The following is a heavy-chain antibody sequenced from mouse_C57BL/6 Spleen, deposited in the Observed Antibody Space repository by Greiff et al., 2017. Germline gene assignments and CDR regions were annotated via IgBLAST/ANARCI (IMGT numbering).Heavy chain of an antibody. J-gene: IGHJ3*01. CDR2: IHPNSGST. Sequence: QVQLQQPGAELVKPGASVKLSCKASGYTFTSYWMHWVKQRPGQGLEWIGMIHPNSGSTKYNEKFKSKATLTVDKSSSTAYMQLSSLTSEDSAVYYCARFYDGYYIAWFAYWGQGTLVTVSA. V-gene: IGHV1-64*01. CDR3: ARFYDGYYIAWFAY. CDR1: GYTFTSYW. D-gene: IGHD2-3*01.